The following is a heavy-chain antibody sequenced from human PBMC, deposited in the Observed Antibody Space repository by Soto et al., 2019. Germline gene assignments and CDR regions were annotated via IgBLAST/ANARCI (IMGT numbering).Heavy chain of an antibody. J-gene: IGHJ5*02. V-gene: IGHV4-61*01. CDR1: GGSVNSDSYY. Sequence: SETLSLTCTVSGGSVNSDSYYWRWIRQPPGKGLEWIGEINHTGVTHYNPSLKSRVTMSVDTSKNQFSLRLSSVTAADTAITVFGLLIPPFDPWGQGTQVTVSS. CDR2: INHTGVT. CDR3: GLLIPPFDP. D-gene: IGHD3-3*01.